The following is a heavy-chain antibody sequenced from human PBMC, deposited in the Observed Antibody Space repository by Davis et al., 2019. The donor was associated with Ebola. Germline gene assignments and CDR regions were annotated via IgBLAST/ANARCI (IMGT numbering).Heavy chain of an antibody. D-gene: IGHD1-26*01. V-gene: IGHV1-69*04. J-gene: IGHJ4*02. Sequence: SVQVSCKASGDTFSSYAISWVRQAPGQGLEWMGRIIPILGIANYAQKFQGRVTITADKSPNKAYMELSSLRSEDTAVYYCARPSAGVEATTTHWGQGTLVTVSS. CDR1: GDTFSSYA. CDR3: ARPSAGVEATTTH. CDR2: IIPILGIA.